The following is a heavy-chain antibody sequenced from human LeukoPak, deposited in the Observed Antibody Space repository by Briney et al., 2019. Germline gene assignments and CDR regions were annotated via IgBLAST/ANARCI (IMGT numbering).Heavy chain of an antibody. CDR2: IIPIFGTA. D-gene: IGHD2-2*01. V-gene: IGHV1-69*05. CDR3: ARLRRSCSSTSCYALTGYYYYMDV. Sequence: SVKVSCKASGGTFSSYAISWVRQAPGQGLEWMGGIIPIFGTATYAQKFQGRVTITTDESTSTAYMELSSLRSEDTAVYYCARLRRSCSSTSCYALTGYYYYMDVWAKGPRSPSP. J-gene: IGHJ6*03. CDR1: GGTFSSYA.